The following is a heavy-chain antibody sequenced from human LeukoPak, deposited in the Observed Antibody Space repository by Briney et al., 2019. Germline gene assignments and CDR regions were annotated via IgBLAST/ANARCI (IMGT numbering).Heavy chain of an antibody. J-gene: IGHJ4*02. CDR3: ARVGDIVVVPAAFDY. Sequence: GGSLRLSCAASGFTFSGYAMSWVRQAPGKGLEWVSSISSSSSYIYFADSVKGRFTISRDNAKNSLYLQMNSLRAEDTAVYYCARVGDIVVVPAAFDYWGQGTLVTVSS. D-gene: IGHD2-2*01. CDR2: ISSSSSYI. V-gene: IGHV3-21*01. CDR1: GFTFSGYA.